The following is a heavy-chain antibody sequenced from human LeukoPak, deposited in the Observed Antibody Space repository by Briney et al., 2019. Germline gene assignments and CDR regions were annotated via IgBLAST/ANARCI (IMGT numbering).Heavy chain of an antibody. D-gene: IGHD1-26*01. CDR2: IYYSGST. CDR1: GGSISSYY. CDR3: ARGGGYYHNWFDP. V-gene: IGHV4-59*01. J-gene: IGHJ5*02. Sequence: SETLSLTCTVSGGSISSYYWSWIRQPPGKGLEWIGYIYYSGSTNYNPSLKSRVTISVDTSKNQFCLKLSSVTAADTAVYYCARGGGYYHNWFDPWGQGTLVTVSS.